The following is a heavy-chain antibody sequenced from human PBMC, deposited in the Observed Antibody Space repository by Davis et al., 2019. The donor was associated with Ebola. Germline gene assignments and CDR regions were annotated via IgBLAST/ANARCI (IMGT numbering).Heavy chain of an antibody. CDR2: TSGKGTST. J-gene: IGHJ6*04. D-gene: IGHD3-10*01. CDR1: GFTFSKYA. V-gene: IGHV3-23*01. Sequence: GESLKISCVASGFTFSKYAMSWVRQAPGKGLEWVARTSGKGTSTDYADSVKGRFTVSRDNSKNTLYLQMNSLRAEDTAVYYCARVKVSGSYRPYYYYGMDVWGKGTTVTVSS. CDR3: ARVKVSGSYRPYYYYGMDV.